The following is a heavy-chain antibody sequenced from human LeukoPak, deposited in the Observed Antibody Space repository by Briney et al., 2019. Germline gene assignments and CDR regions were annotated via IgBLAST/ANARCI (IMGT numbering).Heavy chain of an antibody. Sequence: GGSLRLSCAASGFIFRNYGMNWVRQPPGKGLEWGSGVSPNGETAYYADSVKGRFTISRDNSKNTVYLQVRSLRAEDTAVYYCAKDLGWIQFGYWGQGALVTVSS. D-gene: IGHD5-18*01. V-gene: IGHV3-23*01. J-gene: IGHJ4*02. CDR2: VSPNGETA. CDR1: GFIFRNYG. CDR3: AKDLGWIQFGY.